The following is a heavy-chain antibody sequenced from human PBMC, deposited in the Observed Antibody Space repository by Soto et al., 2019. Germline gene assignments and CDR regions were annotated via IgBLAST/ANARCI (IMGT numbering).Heavy chain of an antibody. D-gene: IGHD1-1*01. J-gene: IGHJ4*02. V-gene: IGHV2-5*02. CDR1: GFSLSTSGVG. Sequence: SGPTLVNPTQTLTLTCTFSGFSLSTSGVGVGWIRQPPGTALEWLGIIFWDDDKRYRPSLKSRVTITKDTSKNQLVLTMTNMEPVDTATYYCAHVPWKEMWPRAPVVNWGQGTPVTVSS. CDR2: IFWDDDK. CDR3: AHVPWKEMWPRAPVVN.